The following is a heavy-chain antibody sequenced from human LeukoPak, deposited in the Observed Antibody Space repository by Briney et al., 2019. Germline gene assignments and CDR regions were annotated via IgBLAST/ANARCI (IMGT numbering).Heavy chain of an antibody. CDR1: GFTLDDYA. Sequence: GGSLRLSCAASGFTLDDYAMHWVRQAPGKGLEWVSGISWNSGRIGYADSVKGRFTISRDNAKNSLYLQMNSLRAEDTALYYCAKSYSMTVTSGYFDYWGQGTLVTVSS. D-gene: IGHD4-17*01. J-gene: IGHJ4*02. CDR3: AKSYSMTVTSGYFDY. V-gene: IGHV3-9*01. CDR2: ISWNSGRI.